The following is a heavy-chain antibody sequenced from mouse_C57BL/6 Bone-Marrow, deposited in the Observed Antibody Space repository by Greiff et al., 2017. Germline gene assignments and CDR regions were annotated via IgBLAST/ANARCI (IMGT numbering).Heavy chain of an antibody. CDR1: GFTFSSYG. CDR3: ARRWLLLRFAY. V-gene: IGHV5-6*02. CDR2: ISSGGSYT. J-gene: IGHJ3*01. D-gene: IGHD2-3*01. Sequence: EVKLQESGGDLVKPGGSLKLSCAASGFTFSSYGMSWVRQTPDKRLEWVATISSGGSYTYYPDSVKGRFTISRDNAKNTLYLQMSSLKSEDTAMYYCARRWLLLRFAYWGQGTLVTVSA.